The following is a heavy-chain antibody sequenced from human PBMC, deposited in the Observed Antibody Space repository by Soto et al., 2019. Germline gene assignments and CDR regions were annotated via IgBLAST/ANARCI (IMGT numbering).Heavy chain of an antibody. D-gene: IGHD2-15*01. CDR2: IIPIFGTA. Sequence: SVKVSCKASGGTFSSYAISWVRQAPGQGLEWMGGIIPIFGTANYAQKFQGRVAITRDTSASTAYMELSSLRSEDTAVYYCARDLGGWPDYWGQGTLVTVSS. CDR1: GGTFSSYA. J-gene: IGHJ4*02. V-gene: IGHV1-69*05. CDR3: ARDLGGWPDY.